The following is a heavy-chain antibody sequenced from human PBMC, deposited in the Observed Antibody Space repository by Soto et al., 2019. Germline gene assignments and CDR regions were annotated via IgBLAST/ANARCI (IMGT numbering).Heavy chain of an antibody. CDR1: GGSISSGGYY. J-gene: IGHJ4*02. CDR3: ARVVTIFGVVSHFDY. CDR2: IYYSGST. Sequence: SETLSLTCTVSGGSISSGGYYWSWIRQPPGKGLEWIGYIYYSGSTNYNPSLKSRVTISVDTSKNQFSLKLSSVTAADTAVYYCARVVTIFGVVSHFDYWGQGTLVTVSS. V-gene: IGHV4-61*08. D-gene: IGHD3-3*01.